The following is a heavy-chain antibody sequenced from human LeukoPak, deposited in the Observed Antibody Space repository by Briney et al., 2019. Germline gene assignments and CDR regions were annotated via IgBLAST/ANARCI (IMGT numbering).Heavy chain of an antibody. V-gene: IGHV1-69*05. Sequence: ASVKVSCKASGGTFSSYAISWVRQAPGQGLEWMGRIIPIFGTANYAQKFQGRVTITTDESTSTAYMELSSLRSVDTAVYYCARDPIDDILTGYFPSEGFDYWGQGTLVTVSS. D-gene: IGHD3-9*01. CDR2: IIPIFGTA. CDR1: GGTFSSYA. CDR3: ARDPIDDILTGYFPSEGFDY. J-gene: IGHJ4*02.